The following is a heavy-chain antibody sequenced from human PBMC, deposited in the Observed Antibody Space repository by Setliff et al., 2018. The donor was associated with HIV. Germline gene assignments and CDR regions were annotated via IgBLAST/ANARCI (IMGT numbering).Heavy chain of an antibody. D-gene: IGHD3-22*01. V-gene: IGHV1-46*01. CDR2: ISPSGGAT. J-gene: IGHJ3*02. Sequence: ASVKVSCKASGYTFTSYYIHWVRQAPGQGLEWMGMISPSGGATTYAQKFQGRVTMTRDTSTSTVYMELSSLRSEDTAVYYCAREGGAATIHDSSGYYFQTTPDAFDIWGQGTMVTVSS. CDR3: AREGGAATIHDSSGYYFQTTPDAFDI. CDR1: GYTFTSYY.